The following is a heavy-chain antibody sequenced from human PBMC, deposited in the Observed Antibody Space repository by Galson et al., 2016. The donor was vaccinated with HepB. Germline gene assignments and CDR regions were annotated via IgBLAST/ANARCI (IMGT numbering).Heavy chain of an antibody. CDR2: IKSNTDGGTT. V-gene: IGHV3-15*01. CDR1: GFTFTNAW. Sequence: SLRLSCAASGFTFTNAWMSWVRQAPGKGLEWVGHIKSNTDGGTTDYAAPVKGTITISRDDSKNTLLLQMNSLKTKDTAVYYCTTGRITMDRGVIMFRPYFDWWGQGTLVTVSS. J-gene: IGHJ4*02. CDR3: TTGRITMDRGVIMFRPYFDW. D-gene: IGHD3-10*01.